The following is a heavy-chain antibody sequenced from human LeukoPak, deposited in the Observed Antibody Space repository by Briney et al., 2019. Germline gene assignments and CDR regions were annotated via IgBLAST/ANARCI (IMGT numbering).Heavy chain of an antibody. CDR1: GGSITSTTHY. CDR2: IYYSGST. D-gene: IGHD3-9*01. V-gene: IGHV4-31*03. J-gene: IGHJ5*02. CDR3: AREYYDTLTGSGGWFDP. Sequence: NPSQTLSLTCTVSGGSITSTTHYWSWIRQHPGKGLEWIGYIYYSGSTQYNPSLKSRVTISVDTSKKQFSLKLSSVTAADTAVYYCAREYYDTLTGSGGWFDPWGQGTLVTVSS.